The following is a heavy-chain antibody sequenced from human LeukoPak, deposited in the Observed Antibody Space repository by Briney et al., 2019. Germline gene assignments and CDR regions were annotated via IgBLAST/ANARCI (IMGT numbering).Heavy chain of an antibody. CDR2: IYYGGST. D-gene: IGHD3-22*01. V-gene: IGHV4-34*01. J-gene: IGHJ4*02. CDR3: ARGLRFYDGSGYYYVPTFFDY. CDR1: GGSFSGYY. Sequence: SETLSLTCAVYGGSFSGYYWSWIRQPPGKGLEWIGYIYYGGSTYYNPSLKSRVTISVDTSKNQFSLKLGSVTAADTAVYYCARGLRFYDGSGYYYVPTFFDYWGEGTLVTVSS.